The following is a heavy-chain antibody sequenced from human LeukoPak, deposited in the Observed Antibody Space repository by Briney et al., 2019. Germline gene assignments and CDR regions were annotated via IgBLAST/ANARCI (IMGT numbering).Heavy chain of an antibody. CDR1: GFTFSSYA. J-gene: IGHJ4*02. V-gene: IGHV3-30*18. Sequence: PGGSLRLSCAASGFTFSSYAMSWVRQAPGKGLEWVAVISYDGSNKYYADSVKGRFTISRDNSKNTLYLQMNSLRAEDTAVYYCAKEGSIYCSGGSCYFDYWGQGTLVTVSS. CDR2: ISYDGSNK. D-gene: IGHD2-15*01. CDR3: AKEGSIYCSGGSCYFDY.